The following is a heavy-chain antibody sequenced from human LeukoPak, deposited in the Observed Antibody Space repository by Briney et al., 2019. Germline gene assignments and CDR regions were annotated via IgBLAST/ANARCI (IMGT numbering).Heavy chain of an antibody. D-gene: IGHD4-17*01. CDR1: GFTFSSYS. J-gene: IGHJ3*02. Sequence: PGGSLRLSCAASGFTFSSYSMIWVRQAPGKGLEWVSAIRGIRGTYSTEYADSVKDRFTISRDNSKSTLYLQMNSLRAEDTAVYYCGRDPNGDYIGAFDMWGQGTVVTVSS. V-gene: IGHV3-23*01. CDR2: IRGIRGTYST. CDR3: GRDPNGDYIGAFDM.